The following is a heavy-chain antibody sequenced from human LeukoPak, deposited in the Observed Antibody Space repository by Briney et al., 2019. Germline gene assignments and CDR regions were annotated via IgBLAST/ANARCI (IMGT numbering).Heavy chain of an antibody. CDR1: GFTFSSYE. Sequence: PGGSLRLSCAASGFTFSSYEMNWVRQAPGKGLEWVSYISRSGSTIYYADSVKGRFTISRDNVKNSLYLQMNSLRVEDTAVYYCARAFATSRGYWGQGTLVTVSS. CDR3: ARAFATSRGY. CDR2: ISRSGSTI. D-gene: IGHD3-3*01. J-gene: IGHJ4*02. V-gene: IGHV3-48*03.